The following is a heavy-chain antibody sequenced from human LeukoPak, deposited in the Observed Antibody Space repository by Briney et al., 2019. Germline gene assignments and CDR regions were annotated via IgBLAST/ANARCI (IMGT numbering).Heavy chain of an antibody. CDR1: GFTFTTYW. D-gene: IGHD1-26*01. CDR2: IKGDESAK. CDR3: ARDVGGSLDY. Sequence: GGSLRLSCAASGFTFTTYWMAWVRQAPGKGLEWVANIKGDESAKHQADSVKGRFTISRDNAQNSVYLQMSSLRVEDTAVYYCARDVGGSLDYWGQGALVTVSS. J-gene: IGHJ4*02. V-gene: IGHV3-7*01.